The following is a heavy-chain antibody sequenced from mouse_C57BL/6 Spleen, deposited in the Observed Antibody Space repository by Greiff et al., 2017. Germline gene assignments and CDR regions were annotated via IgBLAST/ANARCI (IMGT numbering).Heavy chain of an antibody. Sequence: VQLQQSGAELVRPGASVKLSCKASGYTFTDYYINWVKQRPGQGLEWIARIYPGSGNTSYNEKFKGKATLTAEKSSSTAYMQLSSLTSEDSAVYFCAREKVITTVVATGYFDVWGTGTTVTVSS. V-gene: IGHV1-76*01. CDR2: IYPGSGNT. CDR3: AREKVITTVVATGYFDV. J-gene: IGHJ1*03. CDR1: GYTFTDYY. D-gene: IGHD1-1*01.